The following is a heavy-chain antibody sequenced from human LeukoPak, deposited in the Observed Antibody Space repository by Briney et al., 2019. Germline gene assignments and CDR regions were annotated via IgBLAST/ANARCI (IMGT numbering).Heavy chain of an antibody. CDR3: AREVVSSWSPLEPNWFDP. CDR2: IYYSGST. V-gene: IGHV4-59*01. D-gene: IGHD6-13*01. CDR1: GGSISSYY. J-gene: IGHJ5*02. Sequence: KPSETLSLTCTVSGGSISSYYWNWIRQPPGKGLEWIGYIYYSGSTDYNPSLKSRVTISVDTSKNQFSLKLSSVTAADTAVYYCAREVVSSWSPLEPNWFDPWGQGTLVTVSS.